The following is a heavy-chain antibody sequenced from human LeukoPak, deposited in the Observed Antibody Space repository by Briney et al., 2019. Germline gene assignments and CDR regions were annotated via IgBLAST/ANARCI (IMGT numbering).Heavy chain of an antibody. J-gene: IGHJ6*02. CDR3: ARAKYCSSTSCFPPFGMDV. CDR1: GFTFSDYY. D-gene: IGHD2-2*01. CDR2: ISSSGSTI. Sequence: GGSLRLSCAASGFTFSDYYMSWIRQAPGRGREGVSYISSSGSTIYYADSVKGRFTISRDSAKKSLNLQMNSLRAEDTAVYYCARAKYCSSTSCFPPFGMDVWGQGTTVTVSS. V-gene: IGHV3-11*01.